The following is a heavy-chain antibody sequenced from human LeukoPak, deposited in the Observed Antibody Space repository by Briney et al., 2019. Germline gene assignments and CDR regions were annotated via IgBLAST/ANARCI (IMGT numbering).Heavy chain of an antibody. CDR2: ISSYNGNT. Sequence: ASVKVSCKASGFTFTSYSITWVRQAPGQGLEWMGWISSYNGNTHYAQKFQGRVTMTTDTSTNIAYMELRSLRSDDTAVYYCARDHSFGNHRGWLDPWGQGTLVTSPQ. D-gene: IGHD1-14*01. J-gene: IGHJ5*02. CDR3: ARDHSFGNHRGWLDP. CDR1: GFTFTSYS. V-gene: IGHV1-18*01.